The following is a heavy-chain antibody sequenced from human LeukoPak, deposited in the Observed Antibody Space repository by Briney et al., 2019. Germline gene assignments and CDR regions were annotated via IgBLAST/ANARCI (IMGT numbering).Heavy chain of an antibody. CDR2: INPNSGGT. D-gene: IGHD3-16*01. J-gene: IGHJ4*02. V-gene: IGHV1-2*02. CDR1: GYTFTGYY. Sequence: ASVKVSCKASGYTFTGYYMHWVRQAPGQGLEWMGWINPNSGGTNYAQTFQGRVTMTRDTSISTAYMELSRLRSDDTAVYYCARDRFGTLIPLDYWGQGTLVTVSS. CDR3: ARDRFGTLIPLDY.